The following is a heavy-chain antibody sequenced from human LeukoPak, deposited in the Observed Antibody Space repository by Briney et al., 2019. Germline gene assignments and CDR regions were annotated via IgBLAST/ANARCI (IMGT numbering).Heavy chain of an antibody. J-gene: IGHJ4*02. CDR2: IRSDGRNK. CDR1: GFTFSNYG. D-gene: IGHD3-16*01. V-gene: IGHV3-30*02. Sequence: PGGSLRLSCAASGFTFSNYGMHWVRQAPGKGLEWVAFIRSDGRNKYYADSVKGRFTISRDNSKNTLYLQMNSLRAEDTAVYYCAKDPEGYWGGVFDYWGQGTLVTVSS. CDR3: AKDPEGYWGGVFDY.